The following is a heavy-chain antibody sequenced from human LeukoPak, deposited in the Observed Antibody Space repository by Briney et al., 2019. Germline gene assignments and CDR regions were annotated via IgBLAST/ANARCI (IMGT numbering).Heavy chain of an antibody. CDR3: ARGVGLHRGRNNYYYYYGMDV. CDR2: ISSSGSTI. J-gene: IGHJ6*02. V-gene: IGHV3-11*01. D-gene: IGHD4-11*01. CDR1: GFTFSDYY. Sequence: GGSLRLSCAASGFTFSDYYMSWIRQAPGKGLEWVSYISSSGSTIYYADSVKGRFTISRDNAKNSLYLQMNSLRAEDTAVYYCARGVGLHRGRNNYYYYYGMDVWGQGTTVTVSS.